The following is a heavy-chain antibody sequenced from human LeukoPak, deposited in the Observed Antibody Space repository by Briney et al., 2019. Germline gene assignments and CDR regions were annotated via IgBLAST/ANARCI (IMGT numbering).Heavy chain of an antibody. CDR3: ARTLYYGMDV. CDR2: INHSGST. J-gene: IGHJ6*02. V-gene: IGHV4-34*01. Sequence: SETLSLTCAVYGGSFSGYYWSWIRQPPGKGLEWIGEINHSGSTNYNPSLKSRVTISVDTSKNQFSLKLSSVTAADTAVYYCARTLYYGMDVWGQGTTVTVSS. CDR1: GGSFSGYY.